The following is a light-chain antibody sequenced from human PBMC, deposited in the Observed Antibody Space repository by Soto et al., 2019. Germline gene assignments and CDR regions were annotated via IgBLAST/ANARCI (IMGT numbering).Light chain of an antibody. CDR1: QSVSNNY. J-gene: IGKJ2*01. CDR2: GSS. CDR3: QQYGSSPPYT. Sequence: EVVLTQSPGTLSLSPGERATLSCRASQSVSNNYFAWYQQKPGQAPRLLIFGSSDRSTGSPDRFSGSGSGKDFTLTISRLEPEDFEVYYCQQYGSSPPYTFGQGTKLEIK. V-gene: IGKV3-20*01.